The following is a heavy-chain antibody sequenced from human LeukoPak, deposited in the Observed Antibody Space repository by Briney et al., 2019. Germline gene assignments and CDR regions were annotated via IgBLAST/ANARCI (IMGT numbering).Heavy chain of an antibody. J-gene: IGHJ4*02. D-gene: IGHD3-3*01. Sequence: GECLRLSCVASGFSFRSYTMNWVRQAPGKGLEWVSSIIGGSNYIYYADSLKGRLTISRDNAKNSLYLQMNSLRDEDTAVYYCARGGRFLENWGQGTLVTVSS. V-gene: IGHV3-21*01. CDR2: IIGGSNYI. CDR3: ARGGRFLEN. CDR1: GFSFRSYT.